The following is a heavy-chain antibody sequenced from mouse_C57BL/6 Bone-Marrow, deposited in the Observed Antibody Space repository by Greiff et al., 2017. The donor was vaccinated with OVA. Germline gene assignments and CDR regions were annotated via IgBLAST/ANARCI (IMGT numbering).Heavy chain of an antibody. D-gene: IGHD1-1*01. CDR2: IDPSISYT. J-gene: IGHJ4*01. CDR1: GYTFTSYW. Sequence: QVQLKQPGAELVKPGASVKLSCKASGYTFTSYWMQWVKQRPGQGLEWIGEIDPSISYTNYNKKFKGKATLTVDTSSSTAYMKLSRLTSEDSAVYYCARGDYSNYAMDYWGQGTSVTVSS. CDR3: ARGDYSNYAMDY. V-gene: IGHV1-50*01.